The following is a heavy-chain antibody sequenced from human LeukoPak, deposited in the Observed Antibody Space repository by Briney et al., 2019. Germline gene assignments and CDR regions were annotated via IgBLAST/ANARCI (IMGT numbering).Heavy chain of an antibody. Sequence: ESGPTLVKPTQTLTLTCAFSGFSLTTRGVGVDWIRQAPGKALEWLARFYWDDDKLYRPSLTSRLTITKDNSKNQVVLTMTNVDPVDTATYYCAHACFGDDYCSTGGCYSYYFDYWGQGILVTVSS. D-gene: IGHD2-15*01. V-gene: IGHV2-5*02. CDR2: FYWDDDK. CDR1: GFSLTTRGVG. CDR3: AHACFGDDYCSTGGCYSYYFDY. J-gene: IGHJ4*02.